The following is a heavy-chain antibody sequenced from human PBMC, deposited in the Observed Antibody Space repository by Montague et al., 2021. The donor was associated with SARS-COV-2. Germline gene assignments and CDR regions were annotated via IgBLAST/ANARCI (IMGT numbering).Heavy chain of an antibody. CDR2: ISSESAYI. J-gene: IGHJ4*02. D-gene: IGHD3-9*01. CDR1: GFTFSSIS. CDR3: ARDLRYFDWLFHSSGYYNYFDY. V-gene: IGHV3-21*01. Sequence: SLRLSCAASGFTFSSISMNWVRQAPGKRLEWVSSISSESAYIVYAESVKGRFTISRDNAKNSLYLQMNSLRAEDTAVYYCARDLRYFDWLFHSSGYYNYFDYWGQGTLVTVSS.